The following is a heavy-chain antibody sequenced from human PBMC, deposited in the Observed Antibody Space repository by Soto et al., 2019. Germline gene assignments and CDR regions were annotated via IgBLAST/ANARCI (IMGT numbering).Heavy chain of an antibody. Sequence: GSLGLSCAASGCTFSNYWMTWVRQAPGKGLEWVANIKEDGSEKHYVDSVKGRFTISRDNAKNSMYLQMNSLRVEDTAVYFCSRDVVVGAKALNYWGQGALVTVSS. J-gene: IGHJ4*02. CDR3: SRDVVVGAKALNY. V-gene: IGHV3-7*01. D-gene: IGHD2-15*01. CDR1: GCTFSNYW. CDR2: IKEDGSEK.